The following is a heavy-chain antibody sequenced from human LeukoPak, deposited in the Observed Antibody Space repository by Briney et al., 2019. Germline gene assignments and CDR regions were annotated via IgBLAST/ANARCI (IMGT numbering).Heavy chain of an antibody. CDR1: GFTFSNYA. J-gene: IGHJ4*02. CDR2: ISYDGSNK. CDR3: ASSSTGPLDY. V-gene: IGHV3-30-3*01. Sequence: WGSLRLSCAASGFTFSNYAMHWVRQAPGKGLEWVAVISYDGSNKYYADSVKGRFTISRDNSKNTLYLQMNSLRAEDTAVYYCASSSTGPLDYWGQGTLVTVSS. D-gene: IGHD2-2*01.